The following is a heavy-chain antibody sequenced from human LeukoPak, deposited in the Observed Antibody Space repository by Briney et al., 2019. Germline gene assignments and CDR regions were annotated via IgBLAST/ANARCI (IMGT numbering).Heavy chain of an antibody. CDR1: GYTFTSYD. CDR2: KNPNSGNT. D-gene: IGHD6-13*01. Sequence: GSSVKVSCKASGYTFTSYDINWVRQATGQGLEWMGWKNPNSGNTGYAQKFQGRVTITRNTSISTAYMELSSLRSEDTAVYYCAIIAAAGDYYYYYMDVWGKGTTVTVSS. J-gene: IGHJ6*03. V-gene: IGHV1-8*03. CDR3: AIIAAAGDYYYYYMDV.